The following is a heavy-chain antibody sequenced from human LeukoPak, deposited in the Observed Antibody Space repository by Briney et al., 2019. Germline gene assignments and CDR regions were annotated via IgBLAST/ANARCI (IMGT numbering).Heavy chain of an antibody. D-gene: IGHD4-17*01. CDR1: GFTFGDYA. CDR2: IRSKAYGGTT. J-gene: IGHJ4*02. V-gene: IGHV3-49*03. Sequence: GGSLRLSCTASGFTFGDYAMSWFRQAPGKGLEWVGFIRSKAYGGTTEYAASVKGRFTISRDDSKSIAYLQMNSLKAEDTAVYYCTRGPNTVTTSFDYWGQGTLVTVSS. CDR3: TRGPNTVTTSFDY.